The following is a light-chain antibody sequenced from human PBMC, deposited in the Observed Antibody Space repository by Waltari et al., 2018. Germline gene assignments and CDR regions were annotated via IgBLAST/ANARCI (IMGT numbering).Light chain of an antibody. Sequence: QSALTQPASVSGSPGQSITISCTGTSSDVGAYNFVSWYQQHPGEAPKLMIYDVNKRPSGISNRFSGSKSGNTASLTISGLQAEDEADYYCSSFTSSSTSLIGGGTKLTVL. V-gene: IGLV2-14*03. CDR3: SSFTSSSTSL. CDR2: DVN. J-gene: IGLJ2*01. CDR1: SSDVGAYNF.